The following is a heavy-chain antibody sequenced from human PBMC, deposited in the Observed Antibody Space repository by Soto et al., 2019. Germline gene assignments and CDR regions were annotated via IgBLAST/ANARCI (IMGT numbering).Heavy chain of an antibody. CDR1: GGSISSSSYY. CDR2: IYYSGST. V-gene: IGHV4-39*01. J-gene: IGHJ4*02. D-gene: IGHD3-9*01. Sequence: QLQLQESGPGLVKPSETLSLTCTVSGGSISSSSYYWGWIRQPPGKGLEWIGSIYYSGSTYYNPSLKSRVTISVDTSKNQFSLKLSSVTAADTAVYYCARFNPTVTYYDILTGPQLTKRFDYWGQGTLVTVSS. CDR3: ARFNPTVTYYDILTGPQLTKRFDY.